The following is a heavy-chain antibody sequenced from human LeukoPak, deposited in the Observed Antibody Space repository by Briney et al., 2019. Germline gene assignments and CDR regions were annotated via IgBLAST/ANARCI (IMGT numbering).Heavy chain of an antibody. CDR3: ARVSGVVTAPQYFQY. V-gene: IGHV5-51*01. D-gene: IGHD2-21*02. Sequence: GESLQISCKGSGYSFTSYWIGWVRQMPGKGLEWMGIIYSGDSDTTYSPSFQGQVTISADTSISTAYLQWGSLRAADTAMYYCARVSGVVTAPQYFQYWGQGTLVTVSS. CDR1: GYSFTSYW. J-gene: IGHJ1*01. CDR2: IYSGDSDT.